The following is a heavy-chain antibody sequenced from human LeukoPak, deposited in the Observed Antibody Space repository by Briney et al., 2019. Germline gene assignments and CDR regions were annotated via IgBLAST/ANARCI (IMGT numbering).Heavy chain of an antibody. CDR2: ISSSSSYI. CDR3: TRMSREAPGLPDL. CDR1: GFTFSSYS. Sequence: GGSLRLSCAASGFTFSSYSMNWVRQAPGKGLEWVSSISSSSSYIYYADSVKGRFAISRDNAKNTLYLQIGSLRADDTAVYYCTRMSREAPGLPDLWGQGTLVTVSS. D-gene: IGHD5-24*01. V-gene: IGHV3-21*01. J-gene: IGHJ5*02.